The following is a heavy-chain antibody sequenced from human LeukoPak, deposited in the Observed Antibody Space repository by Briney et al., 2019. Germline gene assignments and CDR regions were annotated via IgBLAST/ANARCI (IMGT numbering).Heavy chain of an antibody. CDR3: ARDYYDSSGVRWFDP. Sequence: ASVKVSCKASGYTFTSYGISWVRQAPGQGLEWMGWINVGNGHTKYSQDFQGRVTITRDTSATSVYMEVSSLRTADMAVYFCARDYYDSSGVRWFDPWGQGTLVTVTS. D-gene: IGHD3-22*01. CDR1: GYTFTSYG. CDR2: INVGNGHT. V-gene: IGHV1-18*03. J-gene: IGHJ5*02.